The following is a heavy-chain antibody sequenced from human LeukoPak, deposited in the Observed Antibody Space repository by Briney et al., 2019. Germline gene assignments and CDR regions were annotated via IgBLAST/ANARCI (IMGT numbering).Heavy chain of an antibody. V-gene: IGHV4-34*01. J-gene: IGHJ5*02. D-gene: IGHD6-13*01. CDR2: INHSGST. Sequence: SETLSLTCAVYGGSFSGYYWSWIRQPPGKGLEWIGDINHSGSTNYNPSLKSRVTISVDTSKNQFSLKLSSVTAADTAVYYCARDRRYSSSWRLPGWFDPWGQGTLVTVSS. CDR3: ARDRRYSSSWRLPGWFDP. CDR1: GGSFSGYY.